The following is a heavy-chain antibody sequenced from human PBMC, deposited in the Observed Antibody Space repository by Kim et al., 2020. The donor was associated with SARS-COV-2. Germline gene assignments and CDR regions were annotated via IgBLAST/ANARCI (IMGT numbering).Heavy chain of an antibody. CDR2: IIPIFGTA. J-gene: IGHJ3*02. D-gene: IGHD3-10*01. CDR1: GGTFSSYA. Sequence: SVKVSCKASGGTFSSYAISWVRQAPGQGLEWMGGIIPIFGTANYAQKFQGRVMITADESTSTAYMELSSLRSEDTAVYYCARDPPPMVRGVIKGAFDIWGQGTMVTVSS. V-gene: IGHV1-69*13. CDR3: ARDPPPMVRGVIKGAFDI.